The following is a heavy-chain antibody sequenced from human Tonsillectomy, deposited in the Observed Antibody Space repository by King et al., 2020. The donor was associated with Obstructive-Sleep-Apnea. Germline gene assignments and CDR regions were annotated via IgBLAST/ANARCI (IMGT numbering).Heavy chain of an antibody. CDR1: GFSFSIYD. J-gene: IGHJ6*02. D-gene: IGHD2-2*01. V-gene: IGHV3-13*01. CDR3: ARGVVPAALANSYHYAMDV. CDR2: IGTADNT. Sequence: VQLVESGGGLVQPGGSLRLSCAASGFSFSIYDLHWVRQATGKGLEWVSAIGTADNTYYSDSVKGRFTISRDNGKNFLYLQMNTLRAGDTDVYYCARGVVPAALANSYHYAMDVWGQGTTVIVSS.